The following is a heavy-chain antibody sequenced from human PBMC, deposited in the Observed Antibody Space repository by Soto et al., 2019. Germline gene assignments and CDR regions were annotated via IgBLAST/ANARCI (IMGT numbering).Heavy chain of an antibody. D-gene: IGHD3-3*01. CDR1: GFTFSTYG. Sequence: GGSLRLSCAASGFTFSTYGMHWVRQAPGKGLGWVAVIWFDGTKKYYADSVNGRFTISRDNSKNTLYPQMNSLRAEDTAVYYCASQIFWSGSTAHGMDVWGQGTAVTVSS. J-gene: IGHJ6*02. CDR2: IWFDGTKK. CDR3: ASQIFWSGSTAHGMDV. V-gene: IGHV3-33*01.